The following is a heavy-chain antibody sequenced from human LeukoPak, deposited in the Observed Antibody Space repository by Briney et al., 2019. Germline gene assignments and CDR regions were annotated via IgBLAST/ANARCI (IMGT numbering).Heavy chain of an antibody. CDR2: IIPILGTA. CDR1: GGTFSSYA. Sequence: SVKVSCKASGGTFSSYAISWVRQAPGQGLEWMGGIIPILGTANYAQKFQGRVTITTDESTSTAYVELSSLRSEDTAVYYCARDQGIVVVPVAISLDYWGQGTLVTVSS. J-gene: IGHJ4*02. V-gene: IGHV1-69*05. D-gene: IGHD2-2*01. CDR3: ARDQGIVVVPVAISLDY.